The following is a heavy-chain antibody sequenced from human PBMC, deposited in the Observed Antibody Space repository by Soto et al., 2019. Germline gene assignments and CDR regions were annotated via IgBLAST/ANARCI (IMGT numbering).Heavy chain of an antibody. Sequence: GASVKVSCKASGYTFTSYAMHWVRQAPGQRLEWMGWINAGNGNTKYSQKFQGRVTITRDRSASTAYMELSSLRSEDTAVYYCARDGWGSSWFDWFDPWGQGTLVTVSS. CDR3: ARDGWGSSWFDWFDP. CDR1: GYTFTSYA. CDR2: INAGNGNT. D-gene: IGHD6-13*01. J-gene: IGHJ5*02. V-gene: IGHV1-3*01.